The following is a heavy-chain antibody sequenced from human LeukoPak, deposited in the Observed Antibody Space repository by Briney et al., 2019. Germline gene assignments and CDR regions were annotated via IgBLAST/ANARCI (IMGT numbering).Heavy chain of an antibody. CDR3: ATHPITYGMDV. CDR1: GGPIRSSSYY. J-gene: IGHJ6*01. Sequence: PSETLSLTCAVSGGPIRSSSYYWGWIRQTPGKGLEWIGSIYYTGSPYYNPSLKSRVTISVDTSKNQFSLSLSSATVADTAVYYCATHPITYGMDVWGQGTSVTVSS. CDR2: IYYTGSP. V-gene: IGHV4-39*01.